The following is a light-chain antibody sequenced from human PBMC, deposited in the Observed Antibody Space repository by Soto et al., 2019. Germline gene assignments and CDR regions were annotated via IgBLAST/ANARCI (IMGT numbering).Light chain of an antibody. Sequence: DIQMTQSPSTLFASVGDRVTITCRASQSISSWLAWYQQKPGRAPKLLIYKASSLESGVPSRFSGSGSGTEFTLTISSLQPDDFATYYCQQYNSQWTFGQGTKVEFK. CDR1: QSISSW. CDR2: KAS. J-gene: IGKJ1*01. CDR3: QQYNSQWT. V-gene: IGKV1-5*03.